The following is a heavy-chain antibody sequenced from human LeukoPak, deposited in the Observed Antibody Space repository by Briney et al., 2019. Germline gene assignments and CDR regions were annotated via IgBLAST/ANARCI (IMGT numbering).Heavy chain of an antibody. CDR2: INPNSGVT. CDR3: ARERSNGGLRLDF. Sequence: ASVKVSCKASGYTXTDYYMHWVRQAPGQGLEWMGWINPNSGVTNYAQNFQGRVTMTRNTSISTAYMELTWLSSDDTAVYYCARERSNGGLRLDFWGQGTLVTASS. D-gene: IGHD3-16*01. J-gene: IGHJ4*02. V-gene: IGHV1-2*02. CDR1: GYTXTDYY.